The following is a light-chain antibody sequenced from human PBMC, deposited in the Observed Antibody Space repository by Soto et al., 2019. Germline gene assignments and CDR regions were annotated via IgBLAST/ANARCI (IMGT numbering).Light chain of an antibody. Sequence: QSVLTQPPSASGSPGQSVTISCTGTSSDVGGYNYVSWYQQHPGKAPKLMIYEVNKRPSGVPDRFSGSKSGNTASLTVSGLQAEDEADYYCSSHAGSNRGVFGGGTKLTVL. V-gene: IGLV2-8*01. CDR1: SSDVGGYNY. J-gene: IGLJ2*01. CDR2: EVN. CDR3: SSHAGSNRGV.